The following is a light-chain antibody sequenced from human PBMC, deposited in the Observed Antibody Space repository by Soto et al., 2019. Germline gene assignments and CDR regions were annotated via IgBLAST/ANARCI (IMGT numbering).Light chain of an antibody. J-gene: IGLJ2*01. CDR1: GSDVGGYNY. Sequence: QSVLTQPASVSGSHGQSITISCTGTGSDVGGYNYVSWYQQHPGKAPKLMIYEVSNRPSGVSNRFSGSKSGNTASLTISGLQAEDEADYYCSSYTSSSTLVFGGGTKLTVL. V-gene: IGLV2-14*01. CDR2: EVS. CDR3: SSYTSSSTLV.